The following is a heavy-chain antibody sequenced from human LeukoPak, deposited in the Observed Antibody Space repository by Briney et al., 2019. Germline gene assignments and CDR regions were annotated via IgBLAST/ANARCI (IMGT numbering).Heavy chain of an antibody. J-gene: IGHJ4*02. CDR1: GFTFSIYG. Sequence: PGVSLRLSCAASGFTFSIYGMHCVRQAPGKGLEWVAVISYEGSNKYYADSVKGRFTISRDNSKNTLYLQMNSLRAEDTAVYYCANQDDSGYYFDYWGQGTLVTVSS. V-gene: IGHV3-30*18. D-gene: IGHD6-19*01. CDR3: ANQDDSGYYFDY. CDR2: ISYEGSNK.